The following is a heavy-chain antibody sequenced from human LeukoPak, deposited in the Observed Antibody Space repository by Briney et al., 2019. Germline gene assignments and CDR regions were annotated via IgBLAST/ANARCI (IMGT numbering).Heavy chain of an antibody. Sequence: GRSLRLSCTASGFTFGDYAMSWFRQAPGKGLEWVGFIRSKAYGGTTEYAASVKGRFTISRDVSKSIAYLQMNSLKTEDTAVYYCTRGGWFGELGDFDYWGQGTLVTVSS. J-gene: IGHJ4*02. CDR3: TRGGWFGELGDFDY. CDR1: GFTFGDYA. V-gene: IGHV3-49*03. CDR2: IRSKAYGGTT. D-gene: IGHD3-10*01.